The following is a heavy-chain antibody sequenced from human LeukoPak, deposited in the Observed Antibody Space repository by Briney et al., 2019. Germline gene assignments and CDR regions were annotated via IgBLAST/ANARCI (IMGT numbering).Heavy chain of an antibody. CDR3: TKHEGASHGWYCLK. Sequence: GGSLRLSCAASGFTFRNVWMSWVRQAPGKGLEWVGRIKSETDGGTTDYAAPVKGRFTISRDDSRNTLYLQMNSLKIEDTAVYYCTKHEGASHGWYCLKWVQGTLVTVSS. D-gene: IGHD6-19*01. CDR2: IKSETDGGTT. J-gene: IGHJ1*01. V-gene: IGHV3-15*01. CDR1: GFTFRNVW.